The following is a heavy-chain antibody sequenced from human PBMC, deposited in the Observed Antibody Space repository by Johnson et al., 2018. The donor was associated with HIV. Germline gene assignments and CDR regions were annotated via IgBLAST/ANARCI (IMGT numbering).Heavy chain of an antibody. V-gene: IGHV3-66*01. CDR2: LFSGDPT. CDR1: GFAVSGYY. CDR3: ARGGGCGGDCYSGYDAFDI. J-gene: IGHJ3*02. Sequence: VQLVESGGGLVRPGGSLRLSCVASGFAVSGYYMSWVRQAPGKGLEWVSVLFSGDPTYYADSVNGRFTISRDNSKHTLYLQMNSRRDEDTAVYYCARGGGCGGDCYSGYDAFDIWGQGTMVTV. D-gene: IGHD2-21*01.